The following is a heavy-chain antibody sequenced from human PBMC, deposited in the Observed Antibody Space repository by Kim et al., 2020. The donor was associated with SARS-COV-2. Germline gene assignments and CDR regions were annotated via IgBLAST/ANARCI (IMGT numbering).Heavy chain of an antibody. J-gene: IGHJ6*02. CDR2: INWNGGST. CDR3: ARGGKELLWFGAYGMDV. D-gene: IGHD3-10*01. V-gene: IGHV3-20*04. CDR1: GFTFDDYG. Sequence: GGSLRLSCAASGFTFDDYGMSWVRQAPGKGLEWVSGINWNGGSTGYADSVKGRFTISRDNAKNSLYLQMNSLRAEDTALYYCARGGKELLWFGAYGMDVWGQGTTVTVSS.